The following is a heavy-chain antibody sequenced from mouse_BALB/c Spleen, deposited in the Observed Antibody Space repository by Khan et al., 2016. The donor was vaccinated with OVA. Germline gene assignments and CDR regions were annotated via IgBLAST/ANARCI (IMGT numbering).Heavy chain of an antibody. CDR1: GYTFTSYW. D-gene: IGHD1-1*01. CDR3: VRGGITTGYFDY. V-gene: IGHV1-87*01. J-gene: IGHJ2*01. CDR2: IYPGDGNT. Sequence: QVQLQQSGTELARPGASVKLSCKASGYTFTSYWMQWVKQRPGQCLEWIGAIYPGDGNTRYTQKFKGKATLTADKSSSTAYMQLSSLASEDSAVYFCVRGGITTGYFDYWGQGTTLTVSS.